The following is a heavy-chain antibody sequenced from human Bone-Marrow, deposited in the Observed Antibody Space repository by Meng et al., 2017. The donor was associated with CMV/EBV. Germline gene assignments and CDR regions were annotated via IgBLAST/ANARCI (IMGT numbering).Heavy chain of an antibody. V-gene: IGHV3-23*01. D-gene: IGHD3-16*01. J-gene: IGHJ5*02. CDR3: AKNSRPFGAHWFDP. CDR1: GFTFSSYA. CDR2: ISGSGGST. Sequence: GESLKISCAASGFTFSSYAMSWVRQAPGKGLEWVSAISGSGGSTYYADSVKGRFTISRDNSKNTLYLQMNSLRAEDTAVYYCAKNSRPFGAHWFDPWGQGTLVTVSS.